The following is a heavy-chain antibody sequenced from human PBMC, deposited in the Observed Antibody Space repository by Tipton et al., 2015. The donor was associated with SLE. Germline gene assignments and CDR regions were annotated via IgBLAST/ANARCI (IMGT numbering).Heavy chain of an antibody. CDR3: ARISVDTTMAQRVDYGMDV. V-gene: IGHV4-34*01. J-gene: IGHJ6*02. D-gene: IGHD5-18*01. Sequence: TLSLTCDVYGGSFSGYYWSWIRQPPGKGLEWIGEINHNGFINYNPSLKSRVAVSVDTPKNQFSLKLTSVTAADTAVYYCARISVDTTMAQRVDYGMDVWGQATTVTVSS. CDR2: INHNGFI. CDR1: GGSFSGYY.